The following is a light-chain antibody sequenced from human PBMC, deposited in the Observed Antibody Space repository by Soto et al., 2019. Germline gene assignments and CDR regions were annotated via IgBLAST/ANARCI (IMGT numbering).Light chain of an antibody. V-gene: IGKV3-20*01. CDR3: QQHGSSPPT. Sequence: EIVLTQSPGTLSLSPGERATLSCRASQSVSSSYLAWYQQKPGQAPRLLFYGASRRATGIPDRFSGSGSGTDFTLTISRLEPEDLAVYYCQQHGSSPPTFGQGTKVEIK. CDR2: GAS. J-gene: IGKJ1*01. CDR1: QSVSSSY.